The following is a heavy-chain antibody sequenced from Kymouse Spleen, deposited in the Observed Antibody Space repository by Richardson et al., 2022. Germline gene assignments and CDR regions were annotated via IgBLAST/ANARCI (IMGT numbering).Heavy chain of an antibody. CDR1: GGSISSGGYY. CDR3: ARGSSWSVLYGMDV. D-gene: IGHD6-13*01. CDR2: IYYSGST. V-gene: IGHV4-31*03. Sequence: QVQLQESGPGLVKPSQTLSLTCTVSGGSISSGGYYWSWIRQHPGKGLEWIGYIYYSGSTYYNPSLKSRVTISVDTSKNQFSLKLSSVTAADTAVYYCARGSSWSVLYGMDVWGQGTTVTVSS. J-gene: IGHJ6*02.